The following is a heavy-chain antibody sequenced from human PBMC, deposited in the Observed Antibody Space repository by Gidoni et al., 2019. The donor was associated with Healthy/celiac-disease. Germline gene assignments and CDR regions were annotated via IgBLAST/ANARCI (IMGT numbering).Heavy chain of an antibody. CDR1: GGTFSSYA. D-gene: IGHD6-19*01. V-gene: IGHV1-69*01. CDR2: IIPIFGTA. Sequence: QVQLVQSGAEVKKPGSSVQVSCKASGGTFSSYAISWVRQAPGQGLEWMGGIIPIFGTANYAQKVQGRVKITADESTSTAYMELSRLRSEDTAVYYCARVSGIAVAGPKGFDYWGQGTLVTVSS. J-gene: IGHJ4*02. CDR3: ARVSGIAVAGPKGFDY.